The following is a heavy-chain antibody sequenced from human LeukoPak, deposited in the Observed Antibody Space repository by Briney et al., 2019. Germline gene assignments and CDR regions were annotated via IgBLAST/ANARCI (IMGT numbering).Heavy chain of an antibody. V-gene: IGHV3-23*01. J-gene: IGHJ4*02. CDR3: AKLARGVYDKTDY. D-gene: IGHD6-13*01. CDR2: ISGSGDNT. Sequence: PGGSLRLSSAASGFTFSSYAMSWGREALGKGLEWGSAISGSGDNTYYADSVKGRFTISRDNSEKTLNLQMNSLRAEDTAVYYCAKLARGVYDKTDYWGQGTLVTVSS. CDR1: GFTFSSYA.